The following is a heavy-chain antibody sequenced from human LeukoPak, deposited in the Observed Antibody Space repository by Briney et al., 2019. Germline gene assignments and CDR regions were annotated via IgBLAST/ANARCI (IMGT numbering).Heavy chain of an antibody. V-gene: IGHV3-48*01. CDR2: ISSSSSPI. CDR1: GFTFSNYA. CDR3: ASFRAPYSSSSAADF. J-gene: IGHJ4*02. Sequence: PGGSLRLSCAASGFTFSNYALHWVRQAPGKGLEWVSYISSSSSPIYYADSVKGRFTISRDNAKNSLYLQMNSLTAEDTAVYYCASFRAPYSSSSAADFWGQGTLVTVSS. D-gene: IGHD6-6*01.